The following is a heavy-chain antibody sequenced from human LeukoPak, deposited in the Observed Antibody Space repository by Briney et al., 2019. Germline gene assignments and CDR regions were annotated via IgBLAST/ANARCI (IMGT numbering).Heavy chain of an antibody. CDR2: VSWNSVSL. CDR1: GFTFDDYA. V-gene: IGHV3-9*01. J-gene: IGHJ3*02. D-gene: IGHD2-2*01. Sequence: GRSPRLSCAASGFTFDDYAMHWVRQAPGKGLEWVSGVSWNSVSLDYADSVKGRFTISRDNAKNSLYLQMNSLRAEDTALYYCVKENIYCTSTSCYHDAFDIWGQGTMVTVSS. CDR3: VKENIYCTSTSCYHDAFDI.